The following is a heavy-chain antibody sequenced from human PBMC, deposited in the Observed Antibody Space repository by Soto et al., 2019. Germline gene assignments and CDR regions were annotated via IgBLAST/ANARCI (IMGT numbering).Heavy chain of an antibody. V-gene: IGHV3-74*01. D-gene: IGHD2-2*01. J-gene: IGHJ5*02. CDR1: GFTFSSYW. CDR3: ARVVVTAAIGWFDP. Sequence: GGSLRLSCAASGFTFSSYWMHWVRQAPGKGLVWVSRINSDGSSTSYADSVKGRFTISRDNAKNTLYLQMNSLRAEDTAVYYCARVVVTAAIGWFDPWGQGNLVTVSS. CDR2: INSDGSST.